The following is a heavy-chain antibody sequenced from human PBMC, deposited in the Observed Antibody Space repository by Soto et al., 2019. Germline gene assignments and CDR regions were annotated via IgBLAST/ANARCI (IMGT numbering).Heavy chain of an antibody. Sequence: ASVKVSCKTSGYTFRDYGLAWLRQAPGQRPEWMGWVSTYNSNTNYAQKFQGRVTMTTDTSTTTTSMELRSLRSDDTAVYYCARELNTDSSAYYSFAYWGQGTLVTVSS. D-gene: IGHD3-22*01. CDR3: ARELNTDSSAYYSFAY. CDR2: VSTYNSNT. CDR1: GYTFRDYG. V-gene: IGHV1-18*01. J-gene: IGHJ4*02.